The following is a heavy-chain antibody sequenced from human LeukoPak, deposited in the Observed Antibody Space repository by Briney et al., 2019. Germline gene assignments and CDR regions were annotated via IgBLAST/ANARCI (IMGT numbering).Heavy chain of an antibody. J-gene: IGHJ4*02. D-gene: IGHD1-1*01. CDR3: ARGRQLGI. CDR2: VKEDGSDK. V-gene: IGHV3-7*01. Sequence: PGGSLRLSCAASGFTFSSHWMSWVRQAPGKGLEWVANVKEDGSDKHYVDSVKGRFTISRDNAKNSLYLQMNSLRAADTAVYYCARGRQLGIWGQGTLVTASS. CDR1: GFTFSSHW.